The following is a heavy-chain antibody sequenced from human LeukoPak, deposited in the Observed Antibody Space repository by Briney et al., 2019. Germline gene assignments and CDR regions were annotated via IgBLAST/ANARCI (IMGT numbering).Heavy chain of an antibody. CDR1: GFTLSSYS. J-gene: IGHJ4*02. Sequence: PGGSLRLSCAASGFTLSSYSMNWVRQAPGKGLEWVSSISSSSSYIYYADSVKGRFTISRDNAKNSLYLQMNSLRAEDTAVYYCARDVADCSGGSCYSVLDYWGQGTLVTVSS. V-gene: IGHV3-21*01. CDR2: ISSSSSYI. D-gene: IGHD2-15*01. CDR3: ARDVADCSGGSCYSVLDY.